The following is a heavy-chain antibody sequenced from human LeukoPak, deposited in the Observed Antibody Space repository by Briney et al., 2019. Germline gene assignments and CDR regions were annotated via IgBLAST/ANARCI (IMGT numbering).Heavy chain of an antibody. V-gene: IGHV1-2*02. CDR2: INPNSGGT. Sequence: ASVKVSCKASGYTFTGYYVHWVRRAPGQGLGWMGWINPNSGGTWYAQKFQGRVSMTRDTSINTAYMELSRLTSDDTAVYYCATIKVAYWGQGALVTVSS. CDR3: ATIKVAY. CDR1: GYTFTGYY. J-gene: IGHJ4*02.